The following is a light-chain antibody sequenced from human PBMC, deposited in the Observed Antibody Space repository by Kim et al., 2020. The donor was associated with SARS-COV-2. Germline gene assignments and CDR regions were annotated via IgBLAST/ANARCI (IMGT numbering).Light chain of an antibody. J-gene: IGKJ2*01. CDR3: QQFHTVPYT. Sequence: ASVGDRVTITCRAGRAIDRYLTWYQQKPGRAPRLLIYGALNLQTGVPSRFSATASGTVFTLTITNLQPEDFATYYCQQFHTVPYTFGRGTKVDIK. V-gene: IGKV1-33*01. CDR2: GAL. CDR1: RAIDRY.